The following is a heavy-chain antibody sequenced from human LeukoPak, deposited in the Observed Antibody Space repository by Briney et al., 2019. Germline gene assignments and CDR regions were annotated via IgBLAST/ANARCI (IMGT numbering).Heavy chain of an antibody. CDR1: GFTFSSYA. V-gene: IGHV3-30-3*01. D-gene: IGHD6-13*01. CDR3: ARVRGGYSSRGFGY. CDR2: ISYDASNK. J-gene: IGHJ4*02. Sequence: GSLRLSCAASGFTFSSYALHWVRQAPGKGLEWAALISYDASNKYYADSVKGRFTISRDNSKNTLHLQMNSLRADDTAVYYCARVRGGYSSRGFGYWGQGTLVTVSS.